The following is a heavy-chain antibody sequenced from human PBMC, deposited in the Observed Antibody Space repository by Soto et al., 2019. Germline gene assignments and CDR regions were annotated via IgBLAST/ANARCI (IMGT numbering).Heavy chain of an antibody. CDR1: GFTFSSYW. J-gene: IGHJ4*02. Sequence: PGGSLRLSCAASGFTFSSYWMSWVRQAPGKGLEWVANIKQDGSEKYYVDSVKGRFTISRDNAKNSLYLQMNSLRAEDTAVYYCAREFTMDSPLVDYWGQGTLVTVSS. CDR3: AREFTMDSPLVDY. CDR2: IKQDGSEK. D-gene: IGHD3-3*01. V-gene: IGHV3-7*01.